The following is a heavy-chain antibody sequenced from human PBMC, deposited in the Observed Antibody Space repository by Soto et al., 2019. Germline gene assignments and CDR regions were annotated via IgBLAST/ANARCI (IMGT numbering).Heavy chain of an antibody. D-gene: IGHD3-3*01. V-gene: IGHV1-18*01. CDR2: ISAYNGNT. CDR1: GYTFTSYG. CDR3: ARDLTPFWSGYSYYYYMDV. Sequence: GASVKVSCKASGYTFTSYGISGVRQAPGQGLEWMGWISAYNGNTNYAQKLQGRVTMTTDTSTSTAYMELRSLRSDDTAVYYCARDLTPFWSGYSYYYYMDVWGKGTTVTVSS. J-gene: IGHJ6*03.